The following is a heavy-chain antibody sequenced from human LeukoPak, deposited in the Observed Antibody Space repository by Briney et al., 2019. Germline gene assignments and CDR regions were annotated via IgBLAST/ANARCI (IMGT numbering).Heavy chain of an antibody. V-gene: IGHV3-53*01. J-gene: IGHJ6*02. D-gene: IGHD4-17*01. CDR2: IYSGGST. CDR1: GFTVSSNY. Sequence: GGSLRLSCAASGFTVSSNYMSWVRQAPGKGLEWVSVIYSGGSTYYADSVKGRFTISRDNSKNTLYLQMNSLRAEDTAVYYCARDPAVTHLYYYGMDVWGQGTTVTVSS. CDR3: ARDPAVTHLYYYGMDV.